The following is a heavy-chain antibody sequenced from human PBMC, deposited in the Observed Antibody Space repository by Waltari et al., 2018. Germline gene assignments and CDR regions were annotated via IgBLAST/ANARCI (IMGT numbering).Heavy chain of an antibody. D-gene: IGHD3-10*01. CDR3: TRDSGLTGVTGGDTFDI. J-gene: IGHJ3*02. Sequence: DGQLVESGGGLVKPGGSLRLSCAASGFTFSYSTMIWVRQAPGKGLEWVSSISSASDFKYYADSLRGRFTISRDNAKNTLFLHMTSLTADDTSIYFCTRDSGLTGVTGGDTFDIWGQGAMVTVSS. V-gene: IGHV3-21*04. CDR2: ISSASDFK. CDR1: GFTFSYST.